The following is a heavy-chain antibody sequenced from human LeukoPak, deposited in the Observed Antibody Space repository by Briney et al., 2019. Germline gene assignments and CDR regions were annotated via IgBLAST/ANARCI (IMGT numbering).Heavy chain of an antibody. CDR1: GFTFSSYG. J-gene: IGHJ6*03. D-gene: IGHD3-10*01. V-gene: IGHV3-30*02. CDR3: AKSEDYYGSGSYYRDYYYYMDV. CDR2: IRYDGSNK. Sequence: GGSLRLSCVTSGFTFSSYGMYWVRQAPGKGLEWVAFIRYDGSNKYYADSGKGRFTISRDNSKNTLYLQMNSLRTEDTAVYYCAKSEDYYGSGSYYRDYYYYMDVWGKGTTVTISS.